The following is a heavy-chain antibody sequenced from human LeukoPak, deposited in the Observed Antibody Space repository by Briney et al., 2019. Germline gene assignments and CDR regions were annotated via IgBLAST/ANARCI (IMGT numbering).Heavy chain of an antibody. Sequence: GSLRLSCATSGFTFSSYWMNWVRQAPGKGLEWVANIKQDGSEKHYLDSVKGRFTISRDNAKTSLYLQMNSLRAEDTAVYYCARDAFSYYYYYMDVWGKGTTVTVSS. CDR3: ARDAFSYYYYYMDV. CDR1: GFTFSSYW. CDR2: IKQDGSEK. V-gene: IGHV3-7*01. J-gene: IGHJ6*03.